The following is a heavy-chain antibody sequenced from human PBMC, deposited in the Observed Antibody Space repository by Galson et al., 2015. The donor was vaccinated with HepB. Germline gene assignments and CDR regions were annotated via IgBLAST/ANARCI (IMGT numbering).Heavy chain of an antibody. D-gene: IGHD1-1*01. J-gene: IGHJ4*02. CDR2: MSDTGVNT. V-gene: IGHV3-23*01. CDR3: VKGADSNDDRYDY. CDR1: GFIFRNYA. Sequence: SLRLSCAASGFIFRNYAMTWVRQAPGTGLEWVSGMSDTGVNTYYADAVKDRFTISRDNSKKMLYLHMSGLRVEDTATYSCVKGADSNDDRYDYWGQGTLVTVSS.